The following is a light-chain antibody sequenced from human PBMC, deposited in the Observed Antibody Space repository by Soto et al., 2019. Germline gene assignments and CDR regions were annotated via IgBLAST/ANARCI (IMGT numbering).Light chain of an antibody. V-gene: IGKV3-11*01. Sequence: EVGLAQSPATLSLSPGERATLSCRASQSVGTFLGWYQQKPGQVPRLLIYDTSKRATGIPARFSGSGSGTDFFLTISSLAPEDIAVYYCQHRSNWPPGFGQGTRLEIK. J-gene: IGKJ5*01. CDR3: QHRSNWPPG. CDR1: QSVGTF. CDR2: DTS.